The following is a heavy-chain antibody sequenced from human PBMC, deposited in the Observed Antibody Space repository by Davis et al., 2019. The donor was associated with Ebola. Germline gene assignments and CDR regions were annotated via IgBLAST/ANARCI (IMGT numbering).Heavy chain of an antibody. Sequence: GESLKISCKVSGYSFTSYWISWVRKMPGKGLEGVGRIDPSDSYTDYSPSFQGHVPISTDKSISTAYLQWSSLKASDTAMYYCTGMPYYYYGMDVWGQGTTVTVSS. CDR3: TGMPYYYYGMDV. V-gene: IGHV5-10-1*01. CDR1: GYSFTSYW. CDR2: IDPSDSYT. J-gene: IGHJ6*02. D-gene: IGHD2-2*01.